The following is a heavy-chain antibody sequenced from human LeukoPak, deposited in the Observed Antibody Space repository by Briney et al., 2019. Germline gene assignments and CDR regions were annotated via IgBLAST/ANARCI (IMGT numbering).Heavy chain of an antibody. CDR3: AREDLTSGWPDAFDI. CDR1: GFTFGSYA. Sequence: GGSLRLSCAASGFTFGSYAMAWVRQAPGKGLDWVSGISGSGGTTYYTDSVKGRFTISRDNSKNTVYLQMDSLRAEDTAVYYCAREDLTSGWPDAFDIWGQGTMVTVSS. V-gene: IGHV3-23*01. J-gene: IGHJ3*02. D-gene: IGHD6-19*01. CDR2: ISGSGGTT.